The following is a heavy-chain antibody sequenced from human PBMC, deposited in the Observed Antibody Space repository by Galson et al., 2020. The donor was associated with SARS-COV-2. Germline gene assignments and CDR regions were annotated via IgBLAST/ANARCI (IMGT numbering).Heavy chain of an antibody. Sequence: QLGEFLKISCAASGFTFSTYGMHWVRQTPGKGPEWVAFMRSEGSNEYYADSVKGRFTISRDNSKNTLFLQMNSLRPEDTAVYYCAKSGVGGSGWGQGTLVTVSS. CDR2: MRSEGSNE. CDR1: GFTFSTYG. J-gene: IGHJ4*02. D-gene: IGHD3-10*01. V-gene: IGHV3-30*02. CDR3: AKSGVGGSG.